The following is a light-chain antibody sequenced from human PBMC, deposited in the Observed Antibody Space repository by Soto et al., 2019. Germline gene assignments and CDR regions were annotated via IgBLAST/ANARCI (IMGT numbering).Light chain of an antibody. Sequence: EVVMAQSPATLSVSPGERVTLSCRASQSINNDLAWYQQKVGQGPRLLIYGASTRATGIPARFSGSGSGTEFTLTISSLQSEDSTVYYCQQYNNWPPLTFGGGTKVEIK. V-gene: IGKV3-15*01. CDR1: QSINND. CDR3: QQYNNWPPLT. J-gene: IGKJ4*01. CDR2: GAS.